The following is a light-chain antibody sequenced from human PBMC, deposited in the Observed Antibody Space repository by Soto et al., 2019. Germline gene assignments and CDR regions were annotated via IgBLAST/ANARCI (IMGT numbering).Light chain of an antibody. CDR3: QQYQNLWT. CDR1: QSVTSSY. J-gene: IGKJ1*01. CDR2: RAS. V-gene: IGKV3D-7*01. Sequence: EIVLTQSPGTLSLSAGERATLSCRASQSVTSSYLAWYQQKPGQAPRVLIYRASTRATGVPARFSGSGSGTEFTLTISSLQSEDFAIYYCQQYQNLWTFGQGTKVDIK.